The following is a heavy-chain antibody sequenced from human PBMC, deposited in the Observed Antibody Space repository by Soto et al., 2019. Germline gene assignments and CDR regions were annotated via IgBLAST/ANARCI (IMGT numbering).Heavy chain of an antibody. J-gene: IGHJ4*02. CDR1: GFSLSAHGVG. V-gene: IGHV2-5*02. Sequence: QITLKESGPTLVKPTQTLTLTCTFSGFSLSAHGVGVGWIRQPPGKALEWLALIYWDNDKRYSPSLKSRLTITTDTPKNQVVLTMTNMVPVDTATYFCAHSDYGDYFDYWGQGTLVTVSS. D-gene: IGHD4-17*01. CDR3: AHSDYGDYFDY. CDR2: IYWDNDK.